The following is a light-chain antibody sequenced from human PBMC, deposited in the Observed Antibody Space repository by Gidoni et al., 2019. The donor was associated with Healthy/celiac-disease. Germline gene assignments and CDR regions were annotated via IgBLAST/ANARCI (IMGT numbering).Light chain of an antibody. CDR2: DAS. CDR3: QQFNSDPHPLFT. Sequence: AIQLTQSPSSLSASVGDRVTITCRASQGISSALAWYQQKPGKAPKLLIYDASSLESGVPSRFSGSGSGTDFTLTISSLQPEDFATYYCQQFNSDPHPLFTFGPGTKVDIK. CDR1: QGISSA. V-gene: IGKV1-13*02. J-gene: IGKJ3*01.